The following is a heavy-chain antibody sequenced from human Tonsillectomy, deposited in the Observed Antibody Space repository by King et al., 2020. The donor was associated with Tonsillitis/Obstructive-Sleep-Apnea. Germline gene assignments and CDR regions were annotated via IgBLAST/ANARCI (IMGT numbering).Heavy chain of an antibody. D-gene: IGHD6-13*01. CDR1: GYSFTSYW. J-gene: IGHJ6*02. Sequence: VQLVQSGAEVKKPGESLRISCKGSGYSFTSYWINWVRQMPGKGLEWMGRIDPSDSYSNYSPSFQGHVTISADKSISTAYLQWSSLKASDTAIYYCARHPAVGLAAAGIEYYYYGLDVWGQGTTVTVSS. CDR3: ARHPAVGLAAAGIEYYYYGLDV. CDR2: IDPSDSYS. V-gene: IGHV5-10-1*03.